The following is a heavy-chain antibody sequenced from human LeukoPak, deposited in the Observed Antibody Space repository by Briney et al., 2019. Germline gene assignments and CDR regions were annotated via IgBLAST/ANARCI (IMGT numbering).Heavy chain of an antibody. V-gene: IGHV3-30*02. CDR2: IRYDGSNK. CDR1: GFTFSSYG. Sequence: QPGGSLRLSCAASGFTFSSYGMHWVRQAPGKGLEWVAFIRYDGSNKYYADSVKGRFTISRDNSKNTLYLQMNSLRAEDTAVYYCAEARDYDILTGFEIGAFDIWGQGTMVTVSS. CDR3: AEARDYDILTGFEIGAFDI. J-gene: IGHJ3*02. D-gene: IGHD3-9*01.